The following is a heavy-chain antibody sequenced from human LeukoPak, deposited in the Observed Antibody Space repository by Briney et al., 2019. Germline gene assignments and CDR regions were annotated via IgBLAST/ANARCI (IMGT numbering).Heavy chain of an antibody. CDR1: GGSISSYY. D-gene: IGHD3-3*01. V-gene: IGHV4-4*07. J-gene: IGHJ5*02. CDR2: IYTSGST. Sequence: SETLSLTCTVSGGSISSYYWSWIRQPAGKGLEWIGRIYTSGSTNYNPSLKSRVTMSVDTSKNQFSLKLSSVTAADTAVYYCARGMYYDFWSGKNWFDPWGQGTLVTVSS. CDR3: ARGMYYDFWSGKNWFDP.